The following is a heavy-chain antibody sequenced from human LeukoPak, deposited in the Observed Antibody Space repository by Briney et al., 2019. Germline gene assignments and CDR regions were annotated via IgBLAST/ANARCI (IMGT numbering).Heavy chain of an antibody. CDR1: GFTFSSYS. CDR2: ISYDGSNR. CDR3: ARGGLGDCSSTSCYNFHYFDY. V-gene: IGHV3-30*01. J-gene: IGHJ4*02. Sequence: PGGSLRLSCAASGFTFSSYSVHWVRQAPGKGLEWVALISYDGSNRYYSDSVKGRSTISRDNSKSTLYLQLNSLRVEDTAVYYCARGGLGDCSSTSCYNFHYFDYWGQGALVTVSS. D-gene: IGHD2-2*02.